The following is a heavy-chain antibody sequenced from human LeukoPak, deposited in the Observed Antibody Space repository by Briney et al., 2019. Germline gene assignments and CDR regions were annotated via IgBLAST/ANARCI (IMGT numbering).Heavy chain of an antibody. D-gene: IGHD3-10*01. V-gene: IGHV3-30-3*01. CDR2: ISYDGSNK. J-gene: IGHJ4*02. Sequence: RSGGSLRLSCAASGFTFSSYAMSWVRQAPGKGLEWVAVISYDGSNKYYADSVKGRFTISRDNSKNTLYLQMNSLRAEDTAVYYCARWVFGSGSYHYYFDYWGQGTLVTVSS. CDR1: GFTFSSYA. CDR3: ARWVFGSGSYHYYFDY.